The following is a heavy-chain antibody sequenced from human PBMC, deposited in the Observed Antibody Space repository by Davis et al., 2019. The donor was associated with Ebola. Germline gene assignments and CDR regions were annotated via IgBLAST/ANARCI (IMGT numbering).Heavy chain of an antibody. CDR2: INTNTGNP. D-gene: IGHD5-12*01. Sequence: AASVKVSCKASGYTFTNYAMHWVRQAPGQGLEWMGWINTNTGNPTYAQGFTGRFVFSLDTSVSTAYLQISSLKAEDTAVYFCARPYGYAEYGTRTGLDVWGKGTTVTVSS. CDR1: GYTFTNYA. CDR3: ARPYGYAEYGTRTGLDV. J-gene: IGHJ6*04. V-gene: IGHV7-4-1*02.